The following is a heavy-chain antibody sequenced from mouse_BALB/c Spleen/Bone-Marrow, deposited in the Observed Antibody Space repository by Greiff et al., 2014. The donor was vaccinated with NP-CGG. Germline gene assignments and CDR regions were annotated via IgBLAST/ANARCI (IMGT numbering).Heavy chain of an antibody. J-gene: IGHJ4*01. CDR1: GYIFTNYW. D-gene: IGHD1-1*01. V-gene: IGHV1S81*02. CDR3: ARRGDYYGAMDY. Sequence: QVQLQQSGAELVKPGALVKLSCKASGYIFTNYWMHWVKQRPGQGLSWIGEINPTNGRSNYNEKFKSKATLTVDKSSSTAYMQLSSLTSEDSAVYYCARRGDYYGAMDYWGQGTSVTVSS. CDR2: INPTNGRS.